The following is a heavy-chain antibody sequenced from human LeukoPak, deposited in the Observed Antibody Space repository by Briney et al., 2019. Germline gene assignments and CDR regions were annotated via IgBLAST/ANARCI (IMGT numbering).Heavy chain of an antibody. V-gene: IGHV4-34*01. CDR3: ARGPLFYDFWSGYYDRHFDY. D-gene: IGHD3-3*01. CDR2: INHSGST. Sequence: SETLSLTCAVYGGSFSGYYWSWIRQPPGKGLEWIGEINHSGSTNYNPSLKSRVTISVDTSKNQFSLKLSSVTAADTAVYYCARGPLFYDFWSGYYDRHFDYWGQGNLVTVSS. J-gene: IGHJ4*02. CDR1: GGSFSGYY.